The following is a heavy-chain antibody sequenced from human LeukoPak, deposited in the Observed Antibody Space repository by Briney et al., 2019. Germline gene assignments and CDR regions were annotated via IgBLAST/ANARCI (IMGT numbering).Heavy chain of an antibody. J-gene: IGHJ4*02. Sequence: GGSLRLSCAASGFSFSIYGIGWVRQAPGKGLEWVSYITASGSNSYHADSVRGRFSISRDNSKNSLYLQMNSLRAEDTAMYFCASGYRSGPICAWGQGTLVTVSS. D-gene: IGHD3-16*02. CDR2: ITASGSNS. CDR3: ASGYRSGPICA. V-gene: IGHV3-48*01. CDR1: GFSFSIYG.